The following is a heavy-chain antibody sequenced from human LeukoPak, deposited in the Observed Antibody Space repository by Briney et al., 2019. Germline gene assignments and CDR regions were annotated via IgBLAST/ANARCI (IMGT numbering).Heavy chain of an antibody. CDR2: IYTSGGT. V-gene: IGHV4-4*07. J-gene: IGHJ4*02. D-gene: IGHD3-3*01. CDR1: GGSISSYH. Sequence: SETLSLTCTVSGGSISSYHWTWIRQPAGKGLEWIGRIYTSGGTNYNPSLKSRVTMSVDTSKNQFSLKLSSVTAADTAVYYCAINSWNNYYYFDYWGQGTLVTASS. CDR3: AINSWNNYYYFDY.